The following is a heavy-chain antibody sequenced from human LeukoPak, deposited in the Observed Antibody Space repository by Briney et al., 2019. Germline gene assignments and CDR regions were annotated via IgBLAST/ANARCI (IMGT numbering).Heavy chain of an antibody. V-gene: IGHV4-38-2*01. Sequence: PSETLSLTCAVSGYSISSGYYWGWIRQPPGKGLEWIGSIYHSGSTYYNPSLKSRVTISVDTSKNQFSLKLSSVTAADTAVYYCASLGRDYYDSSGYGHFDYWGQGTQVTVSS. CDR3: ASLGRDYYDSSGYGHFDY. D-gene: IGHD3-22*01. CDR2: IYHSGST. CDR1: GYSISSGYY. J-gene: IGHJ4*02.